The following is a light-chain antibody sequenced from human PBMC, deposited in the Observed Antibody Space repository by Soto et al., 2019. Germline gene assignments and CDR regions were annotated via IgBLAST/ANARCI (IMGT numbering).Light chain of an antibody. CDR3: QQYYSYSRT. Sequence: DIQMTQSPSTLCASVGDRVTITCRASQSISHWLAWYQQKPGMAPKLLIAQASYLESGVPSRFSGSGSGTEFTLTISSLQPGDFATYYCQQYYSYSRTFGQGTKVEIK. CDR1: QSISHW. V-gene: IGKV1-5*03. CDR2: QAS. J-gene: IGKJ1*01.